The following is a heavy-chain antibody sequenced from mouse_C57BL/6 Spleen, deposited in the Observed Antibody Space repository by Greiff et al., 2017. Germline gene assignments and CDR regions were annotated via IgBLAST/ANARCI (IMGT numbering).Heavy chain of an antibody. Sequence: LVESGAELVKPGASVKVSCKASGYTFTSYWMHWVKQRPGQGLEWIGRIHPSDSDTNYNQKFKGKATLTVDKSSSTAYMQLSSLTSEDSAVYYCAIEGLRRGYAMDDWGQGASGTVSS. D-gene: IGHD2-4*01. J-gene: IGHJ4*01. CDR3: AIEGLRRGYAMDD. CDR1: GYTFTSYW. V-gene: IGHV1-74*01. CDR2: IHPSDSDT.